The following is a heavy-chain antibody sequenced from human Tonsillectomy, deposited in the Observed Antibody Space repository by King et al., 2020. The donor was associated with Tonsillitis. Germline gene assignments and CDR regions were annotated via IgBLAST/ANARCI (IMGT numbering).Heavy chain of an antibody. D-gene: IGHD3-3*01. Sequence: VQLVESGGGVVQPGRSLRLSCAASGFIFNNYALHWVRQAPGKGLEWVAVISYEGSNKYYTDSVKGRFTISRDSSKNTLYLQMNSLRVEDTAVYYCARGPPELRFLDMDVWGTGTTVTVSS. CDR1: GFIFNNYA. V-gene: IGHV3-30*10. CDR2: ISYEGSNK. CDR3: ARGPPELRFLDMDV. J-gene: IGHJ6*03.